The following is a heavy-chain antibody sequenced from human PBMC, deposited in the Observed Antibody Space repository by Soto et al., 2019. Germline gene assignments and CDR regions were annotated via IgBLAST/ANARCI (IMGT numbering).Heavy chain of an antibody. J-gene: IGHJ4*02. Sequence: GGSLRLSCAASGFTFSDHWMSWVRQAPGKGLEFVANIKRDGSDIFYVDSVKGRFTISRDNANNALYLQMSSLRAEDTAVYYCTRGYCSGGSCYYEYYFDYWGQGTMVTVYS. CDR3: TRGYCSGGSCYYEYYFDY. CDR1: GFTFSDHW. CDR2: IKRDGSDI. D-gene: IGHD2-15*01. V-gene: IGHV3-7*03.